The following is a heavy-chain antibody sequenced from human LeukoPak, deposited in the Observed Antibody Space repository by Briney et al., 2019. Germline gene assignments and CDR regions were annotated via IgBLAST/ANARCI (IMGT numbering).Heavy chain of an antibody. CDR3: ARHTAMVSDY. D-gene: IGHD5-18*01. V-gene: IGHV3-33*01. CDR1: GFTFSSYG. J-gene: IGHJ4*02. CDR2: IWYDGSNK. Sequence: GGSLRLSCAASGFTFSSYGMHWVRQAPGKGPEWVAVIWYDGSNKYYADSVKGRFTISRDNSKNTLYLQMNSLRAEDTAVYYCARHTAMVSDYWGQGTLVTVSS.